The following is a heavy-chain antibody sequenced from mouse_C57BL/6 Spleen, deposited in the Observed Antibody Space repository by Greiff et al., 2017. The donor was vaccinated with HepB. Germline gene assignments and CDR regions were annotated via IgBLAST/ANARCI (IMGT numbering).Heavy chain of an antibody. D-gene: IGHD4-1*01. V-gene: IGHV1-64*01. J-gene: IGHJ3*01. CDR1: GYTFTSYW. CDR3: ARGNWEAASY. CDR2: IHPNSGST. Sequence: QVQLKQPGAELVKPGASVKLSCKASGYTFTSYWMHWVKQRPGQGLEWIGMIHPNSGSTNYNEKFKSKATLTVDKSSSTAYMQLSSLTSEDSAVYYCARGNWEAASYWGQGTLVTVSA.